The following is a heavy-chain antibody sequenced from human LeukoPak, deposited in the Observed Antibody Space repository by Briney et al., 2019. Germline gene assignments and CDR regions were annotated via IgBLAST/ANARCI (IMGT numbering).Heavy chain of an antibody. Sequence: GRSLRLSCAASGFTSSSYAMHWVRQAPGKGLEWVAVISYDGSNKYYADSVKGRFTISRDNSKNTLYLQMNSLRAEDTAVYYCAREEYYYGSGSYYNGWFDPWGQGTLVTVSS. V-gene: IGHV3-30-3*01. J-gene: IGHJ5*02. CDR2: ISYDGSNK. D-gene: IGHD3-10*01. CDR3: AREEYYYGSGSYYNGWFDP. CDR1: GFTSSSYA.